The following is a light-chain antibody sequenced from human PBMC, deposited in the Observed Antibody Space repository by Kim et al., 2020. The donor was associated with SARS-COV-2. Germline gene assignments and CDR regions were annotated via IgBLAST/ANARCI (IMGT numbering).Light chain of an antibody. J-gene: IGLJ2*01. CDR2: EDD. CDR1: SGSIDDNY. CDR3: QSYNRDNVI. Sequence: GKTVTLSCTRSSGSIDDNYVQWYQQRPGGVPTTVIYEDDQIPSGVSDRFSGSIDNSSNSASLTISGLRTEDEADYYCQSYNRDNVIFGGGTQLTVL. V-gene: IGLV6-57*03.